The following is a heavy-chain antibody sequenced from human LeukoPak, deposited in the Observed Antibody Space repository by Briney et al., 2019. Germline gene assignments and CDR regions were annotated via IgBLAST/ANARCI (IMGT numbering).Heavy chain of an antibody. D-gene: IGHD4-17*01. V-gene: IGHV3-23*01. Sequence: PGGSLRLSCAASGFTFSSYAMSWVRQAPGKGLEWVSAISGNGGSSYYADSVKGRFTISRDNSKNTLFLQMNSLRAEDTAVYYCAREAVTRNYFDYWGQGTLVTVSS. CDR1: GFTFSSYA. CDR2: ISGNGGSS. CDR3: AREAVTRNYFDY. J-gene: IGHJ4*02.